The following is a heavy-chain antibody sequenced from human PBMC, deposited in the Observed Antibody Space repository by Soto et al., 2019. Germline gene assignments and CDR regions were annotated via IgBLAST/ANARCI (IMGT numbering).Heavy chain of an antibody. V-gene: IGHV1-69*13. Sequence: SVKVSCKASGGTFSSYAISWVRQAPGQGLEWMGGIIPIFGTANYAQKFQGRVTITADESTSTAYMELSSLRSEDTAVYYCARDPGYSGYDAPSPNYYYYGMDVWGQGTTVAVSS. D-gene: IGHD5-12*01. CDR1: GGTFSSYA. CDR2: IIPIFGTA. J-gene: IGHJ6*02. CDR3: ARDPGYSGYDAPSPNYYYYGMDV.